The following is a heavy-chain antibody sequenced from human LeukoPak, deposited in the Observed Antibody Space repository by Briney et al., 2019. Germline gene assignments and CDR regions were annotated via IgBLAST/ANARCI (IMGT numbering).Heavy chain of an antibody. J-gene: IGHJ6*03. Sequence: ASVKVSCKASGYTFTSYYMHWVRQAPGQGLEWMGWMNPNSGNTGYAQKFQGRVTITRNTSISTAYMELSSLRSEDTAVYYCARATWGCSSTSCYYGYYMDVWGKGTTVTVSS. CDR1: GYTFTSYY. D-gene: IGHD2-2*01. CDR3: ARATWGCSSTSCYYGYYMDV. CDR2: MNPNSGNT. V-gene: IGHV1-8*03.